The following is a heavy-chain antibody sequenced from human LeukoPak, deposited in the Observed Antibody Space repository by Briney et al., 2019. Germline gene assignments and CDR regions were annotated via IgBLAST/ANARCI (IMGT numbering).Heavy chain of an antibody. J-gene: IGHJ4*02. V-gene: IGHV3-30*02. CDR1: GFTFSDHG. Sequence: GGSLRLSCAASGFTFSDHGMDWVRQAPGKGLEWVAFIWHDGNNKYHADSVKGRFAISRDNSKNTLYLQMNSLRAEDTAVYYCAKDIAAAGTYFDYWGQGTLVTVSS. D-gene: IGHD6-13*01. CDR3: AKDIAAAGTYFDY. CDR2: IWHDGNNK.